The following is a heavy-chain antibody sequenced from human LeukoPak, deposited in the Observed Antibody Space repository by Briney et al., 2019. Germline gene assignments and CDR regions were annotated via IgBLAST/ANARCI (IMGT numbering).Heavy chain of an antibody. D-gene: IGHD3-22*01. CDR2: IQYDASNK. J-gene: IGHJ4*02. V-gene: IGHV3-30*02. CDR3: AKAKGLLLNYFDY. CDR1: GFTFGDYA. Sequence: GGSLRLSCTASGFTFGDYAMSWFRQAPGKGLEWVAYIQYDASNKYYADSVKGRFTISRDNSKNMLYLQMNSLRAEDTAVFYCAKAKGLLLNYFDYWGQGTLVTVSS.